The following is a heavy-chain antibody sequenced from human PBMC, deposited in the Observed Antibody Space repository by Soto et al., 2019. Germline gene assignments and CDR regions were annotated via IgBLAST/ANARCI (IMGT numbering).Heavy chain of an antibody. CDR3: AIGSIEYSASVDN. CDR2: ISARGGSL. J-gene: IGHJ4*02. D-gene: IGHD5-12*01. Sequence: EVQLLESGGGLVQPGGSLRLSCAASGFSFSSYAMVWVRQAPGKGLEWVSVISARGGSLYFADSVKGRFTISRDNSKNVLSLEMHSLRAEHTATYFCAIGSIEYSASVDNWGQGTLVVVSS. V-gene: IGHV3-23*01. CDR1: GFSFSSYA.